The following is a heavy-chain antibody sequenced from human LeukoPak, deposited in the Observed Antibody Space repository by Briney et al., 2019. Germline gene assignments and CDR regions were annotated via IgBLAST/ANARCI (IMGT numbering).Heavy chain of an antibody. J-gene: IGHJ4*02. CDR2: IRSKGYRVTT. V-gene: IGHV3-49*04. CDR3: AGTHDSSSYYHRSVDY. Sequence: GGSLRLSCTTSGFSFRDYVINWVRQAPGKGLEWVGFIRSKGYRVTTQYAASVRGRITVSREDSKSIACMQMDSLKTEDTAVYVCAGTHDSSSYYHRSVDYWGQGTLVTVSS. D-gene: IGHD3-22*01. CDR1: GFSFRDYV.